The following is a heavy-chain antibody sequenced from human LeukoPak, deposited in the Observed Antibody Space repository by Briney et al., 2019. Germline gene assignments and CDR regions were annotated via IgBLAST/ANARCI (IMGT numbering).Heavy chain of an antibody. J-gene: IGHJ6*02. CDR1: GYTFTGYY. CDR3: ARDHRDYFERYYGMDV. CDR2: INPNSGGT. V-gene: IGHV1-2*02. Sequence: ASVKVSCKASGYTFTGYYMHWVRQAPGQGLEWMGWINPNSGGTNYAQKFQGRVTMTRDTSISTAYMELSRLRSDDTAVFYCARDHRDYFERYYGMDVWGQGTTVTVSS. D-gene: IGHD3-9*01.